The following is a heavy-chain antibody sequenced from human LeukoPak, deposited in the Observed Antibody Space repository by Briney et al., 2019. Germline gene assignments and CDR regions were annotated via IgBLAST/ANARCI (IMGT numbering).Heavy chain of an antibody. CDR3: ARRVERGYSGYDYRLNWFDP. D-gene: IGHD5-12*01. CDR2: IYYSGST. V-gene: IGHV4-59*08. J-gene: IGHJ5*02. Sequence: SETLSLTCTVSGGSISSYYWSWIRQPPGKGLEWIGYIYYSGSTNYNPSLKSRVTISVDTSKNRFSLKLSSVTAADTAVYYCARRVERGYSGYDYRLNWFDPWGQGTLVTVSS. CDR1: GGSISSYY.